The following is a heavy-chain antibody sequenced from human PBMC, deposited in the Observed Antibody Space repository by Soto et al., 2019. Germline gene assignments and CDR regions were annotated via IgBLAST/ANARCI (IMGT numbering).Heavy chain of an antibody. Sequence: EVQLVESGGGLVQPGGSLRLSCAASGFTFSSYWMHWVRQVPGKGLVWVSHIDSDGNSPTYADSVKGRFTISRDNAKNTVYLQMNSLRAEDTAVYYCVRDDVGVGIDYWGLGTLVTVSS. J-gene: IGHJ4*02. V-gene: IGHV3-74*03. D-gene: IGHD1-26*01. CDR2: IDSDGNSP. CDR3: VRDDVGVGIDY. CDR1: GFTFSSYW.